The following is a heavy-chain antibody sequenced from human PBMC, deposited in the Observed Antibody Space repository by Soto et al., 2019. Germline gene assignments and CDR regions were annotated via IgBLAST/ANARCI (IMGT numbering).Heavy chain of an antibody. D-gene: IGHD2-2*01. J-gene: IGHJ6*02. CDR2: INHSGST. V-gene: IGHV4-34*01. CDR3: ARGGRDIVVVPAALNYYYYGMDV. CDR1: GGSFSGYY. Sequence: QVQLQQWGAGLLKPSETLSLTCAVYGGSFSGYYWSWIRQPPGKGLEWIGEINHSGSTNYNPSLKGRVTISVDTSKNPFSLKLSSVTAADTAVYYCARGGRDIVVVPAALNYYYYGMDVWGQGTTVTVSS.